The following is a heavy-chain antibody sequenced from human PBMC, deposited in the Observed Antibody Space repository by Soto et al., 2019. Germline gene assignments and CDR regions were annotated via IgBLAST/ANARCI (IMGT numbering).Heavy chain of an antibody. D-gene: IGHD1-1*01. CDR2: ILPFFGTA. V-gene: IGHV1-69*15. Sequence: QVQLVQSGAEVKKPRSSVKVSCKASGGSFRREAINWVRQAPGQGPEWMGNILPFFGTADYEPKFQGRATLTADASTTTVYMSMRSLRFEDTAVYYCARGHEVRGNSDAFDVWGQGTMVIVSS. CDR1: GGSFRREA. J-gene: IGHJ3*01. CDR3: ARGHEVRGNSDAFDV.